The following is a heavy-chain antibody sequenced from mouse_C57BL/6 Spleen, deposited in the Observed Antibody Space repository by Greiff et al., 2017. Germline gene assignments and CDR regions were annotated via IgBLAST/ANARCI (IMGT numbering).Heavy chain of an antibody. CDR1: GFTFNTYA. CDR2: IRSKSSNYAS. Sequence: EVQLVESGGGLVQPKGSLKLSCAASGFTFNTYAMHWVRQAPGKGLEWVARIRSKSSNYASYYADSVKDRFTISRDDSPSMLYLQMNNLKTDATAMCDCVGETWFAYWGQGTLVTVSA. J-gene: IGHJ3*01. CDR3: VGETWFAY. V-gene: IGHV10-3*01.